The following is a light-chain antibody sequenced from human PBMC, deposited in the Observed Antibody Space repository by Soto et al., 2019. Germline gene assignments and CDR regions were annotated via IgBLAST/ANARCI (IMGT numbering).Light chain of an antibody. Sequence: QSALTHPPSASGSPGQSVTISCTGTSSDVGAHNFVSWHQQHPGKAPKLMVYEVSKRPSGVPDRFSGSKSGNTASLTVSGLQAEDEADYYCSSYAGSNNYVFGTGTKVTVL. CDR2: EVS. CDR3: SSYAGSNNYV. J-gene: IGLJ1*01. CDR1: SSDVGAHNF. V-gene: IGLV2-8*01.